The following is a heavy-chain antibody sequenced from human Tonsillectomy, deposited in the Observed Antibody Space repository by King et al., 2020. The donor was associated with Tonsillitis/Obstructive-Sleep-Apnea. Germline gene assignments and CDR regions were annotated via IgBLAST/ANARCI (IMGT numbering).Heavy chain of an antibody. D-gene: IGHD1-26*01. CDR2: IRGKAYGGTT. Sequence: VQLVESGGGLVQPGRSLRLSCTVSGFTFGDYAMNWVRQAPGKGLEWVGFIRGKAYGGTTEYAASVKGRFTISRDDSKNIAYLQMNSLKSEDTAVYYCTRDPSGCSFDYWGQGTLVTVSS. V-gene: IGHV3-49*04. CDR1: GFTFGDYA. J-gene: IGHJ4*02. CDR3: TRDPSGCSFDY.